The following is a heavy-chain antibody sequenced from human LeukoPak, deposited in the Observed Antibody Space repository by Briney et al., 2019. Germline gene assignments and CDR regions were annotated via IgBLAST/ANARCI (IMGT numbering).Heavy chain of an antibody. CDR1: GFTFSSYG. CDR3: ARYSEKGLWYYYYYMDV. Sequence: PGGSLRLSCAASGFTFSSYGMHWVRQAPGKGLEWVAVIWYDGSNKYYADSVKGRFTISRDNSKNTLYLQMNSLRAEDTAVYYCARYSEKGLWYYYYYMDVWGKGTTVTVSS. CDR2: IWYDGSNK. J-gene: IGHJ6*03. D-gene: IGHD2-15*01. V-gene: IGHV3-33*01.